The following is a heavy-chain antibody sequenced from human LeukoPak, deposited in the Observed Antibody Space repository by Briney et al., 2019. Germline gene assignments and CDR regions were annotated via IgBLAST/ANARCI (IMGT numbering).Heavy chain of an antibody. Sequence: PSDTLSLTCAVSGYSISSSNWWGWIRQPPGKGLEWIGYIYYSGSTYYNPSLKSRVTMSVDTSKNPFSLKLSSVTAVDTAVCYCARRGSSWYVDYWGQGTLVTVSS. D-gene: IGHD6-13*01. CDR3: ARRGSSWYVDY. CDR2: IYYSGST. J-gene: IGHJ4*02. CDR1: GYSISSSNW. V-gene: IGHV4-28*01.